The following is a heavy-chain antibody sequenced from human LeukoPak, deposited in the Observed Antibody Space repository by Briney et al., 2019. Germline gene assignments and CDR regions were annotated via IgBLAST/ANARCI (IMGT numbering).Heavy chain of an antibody. V-gene: IGHV3-53*01. CDR2: IYSGGNT. CDR3: ARRAGEYSHPYDY. J-gene: IGHJ4*02. Sequence: PGGSLRLSCTVSGFTVSSNSWSWVRQAPGKGLEWASFIYSGGNTHYSDSVKGRFTLSRDNSKNTLYLQMNSLRAEDTAIYYCARRAGEYSHPYDYWGQGTLVTVSS. CDR1: GFTVSSNS. D-gene: IGHD2-15*01.